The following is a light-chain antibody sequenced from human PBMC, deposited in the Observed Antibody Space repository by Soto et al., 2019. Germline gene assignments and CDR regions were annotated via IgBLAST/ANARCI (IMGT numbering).Light chain of an antibody. V-gene: IGKV1-9*01. CDR1: QGMSSY. CDR3: QQLNSYPRT. J-gene: IGKJ1*01. Sequence: DIPLTQSPSFLSTSVGDRVTITCRASQGMSSYLAWYQHKPGKAPKLLIYAASTLQSGVPSRFSGSGSGTEFTLTISSLQPEDFATYYCQQLNSYPRTFGQGTKVEIK. CDR2: AAS.